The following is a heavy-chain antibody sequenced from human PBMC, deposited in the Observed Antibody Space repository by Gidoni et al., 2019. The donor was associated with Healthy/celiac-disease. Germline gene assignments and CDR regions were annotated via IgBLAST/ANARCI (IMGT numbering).Heavy chain of an antibody. V-gene: IGHV3-49*03. CDR3: TRRRCPKIARANDYFDY. D-gene: IGHD2-21*01. CDR2: IRSKAYGGTT. CDR1: GFTFGDYS. J-gene: IGHJ4*02. Sequence: EVQLVESGGGLVQPGRSLRLSCTVPGFTFGDYSMSWFRQAPGKGLEWVGFIRSKAYGGTTEYAASVKGRFTISRDDSKSIAYLQMNSLKTEDTAVYYCTRRRCPKIARANDYFDYWGQGTLVTVSS.